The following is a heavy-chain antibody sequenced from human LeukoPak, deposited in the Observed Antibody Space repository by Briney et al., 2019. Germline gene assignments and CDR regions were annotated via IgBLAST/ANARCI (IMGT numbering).Heavy chain of an antibody. J-gene: IGHJ6*02. CDR2: ISYDGRNQ. CDR1: GFTFCTYG. Sequence: GGSLRLSCAASGFTFCTYGMHWVRQAPGKGLEWVAVISYDGRNQYYADSVKGRFTISRDNSKNTLYLQMNSLRAEDTAVYYCAKDQYSNYYYGMDVWGQGTTVTVSS. D-gene: IGHD4-11*01. CDR3: AKDQYSNYYYGMDV. V-gene: IGHV3-30*18.